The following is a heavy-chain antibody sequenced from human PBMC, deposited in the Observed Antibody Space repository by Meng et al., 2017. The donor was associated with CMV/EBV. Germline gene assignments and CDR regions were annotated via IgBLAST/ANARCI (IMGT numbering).Heavy chain of an antibody. V-gene: IGHV3-30*04. CDR3: AREGHSNSRGLDF. CDR2: TSYDGKTN. D-gene: IGHD4-11*01. J-gene: IGHJ4*02. Sequence: GESLKISCTASGFTFSNFAMYWVRQAPGKGLEWVAVTSYDGKTNFYADSVKGRFTLSRDNSKNTLYLQMSRLRVVDTAAYYCAREGHSNSRGLDFWGQGTLVTVSS. CDR1: GFTFSNFA.